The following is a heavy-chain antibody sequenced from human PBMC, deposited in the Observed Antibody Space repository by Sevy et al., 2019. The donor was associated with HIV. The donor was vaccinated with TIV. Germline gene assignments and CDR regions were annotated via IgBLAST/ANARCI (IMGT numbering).Heavy chain of an antibody. CDR2: INHSGST. V-gene: IGHV4-34*01. Sequence: SETLSLTCAVYGGSFSGYYWSWIRQPPGKGLEWIGEINHSGSTNYNPSLKSRVTISVDTSKNQFSLKLSSVTAADTAMYYCVGSSWYPNYFDYWGQGTLVTVSS. D-gene: IGHD6-13*01. J-gene: IGHJ4*02. CDR1: GGSFSGYY. CDR3: VGSSWYPNYFDY.